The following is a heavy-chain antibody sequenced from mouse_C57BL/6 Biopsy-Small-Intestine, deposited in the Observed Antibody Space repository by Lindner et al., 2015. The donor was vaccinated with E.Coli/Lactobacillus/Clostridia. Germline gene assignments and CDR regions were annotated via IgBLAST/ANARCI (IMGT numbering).Heavy chain of an antibody. V-gene: IGHV1-42*01. Sequence: VQLQESGPEPVKPGASVKISCKASGYSFTGYYMHWVKQSPEKSLEWIGEINPSTGDTTYNQKFKAKATLTVDKSSSTAYMQLKSLTSEDSAVYYCTRPFNYDDYWGQGTTLTVSS. CDR1: GYSFTGYY. J-gene: IGHJ2*01. CDR2: INPSTGDT. CDR3: TRPFNYDDY.